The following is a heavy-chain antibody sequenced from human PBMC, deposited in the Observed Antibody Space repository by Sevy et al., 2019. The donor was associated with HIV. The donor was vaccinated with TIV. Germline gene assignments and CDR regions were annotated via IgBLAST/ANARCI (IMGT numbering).Heavy chain of an antibody. D-gene: IGHD3-22*01. CDR1: GFTFSSYS. Sequence: GGSLRLSCAASGFTFSSYSMNWVRQAPGKGLEWVSYISSSSSTIYYADSVKGRFTISRDNAKNSLYLQMNSLRDEDTAVYYCARGRITMTYGYAFDIWGQGTMVTVSS. V-gene: IGHV3-48*02. CDR2: ISSSSSTI. CDR3: ARGRITMTYGYAFDI. J-gene: IGHJ3*02.